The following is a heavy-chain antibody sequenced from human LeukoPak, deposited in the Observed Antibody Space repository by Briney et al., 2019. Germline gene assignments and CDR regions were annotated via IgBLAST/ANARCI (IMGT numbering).Heavy chain of an antibody. CDR2: IYYSGST. J-gene: IGHJ6*02. CDR3: ARGGRYCTNGVCYGFYYYYGMDV. D-gene: IGHD2-8*01. Sequence: SETLSLTCTVSGGSISSYYWSWIRQPPGKGLEWIGYIYYSGSTNYNPSLKSRVTISVDTSKNQFSLKLSSVTAADTAVYYCARGGRYCTNGVCYGFYYYYGMDVWGQGTTVTVSS. CDR1: GGSISSYY. V-gene: IGHV4-59*01.